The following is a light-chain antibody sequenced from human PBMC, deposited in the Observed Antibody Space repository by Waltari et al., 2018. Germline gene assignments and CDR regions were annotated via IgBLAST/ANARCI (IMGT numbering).Light chain of an antibody. CDR3: GAWDTSLSTVM. CDR1: SSNIENNY. J-gene: IGLJ3*02. V-gene: IGLV1-51*01. CDR2: DNN. Sequence: QSVLTQPPSVSAAPGQRVTISCSGSSSNIENNYVSWYQQLPGTDPQLLIYDNNKRPSGIPDRFSGSKSGTSATLDITGLQTGDEADYYCGAWDTSLSTVMFGGGTKLTVL.